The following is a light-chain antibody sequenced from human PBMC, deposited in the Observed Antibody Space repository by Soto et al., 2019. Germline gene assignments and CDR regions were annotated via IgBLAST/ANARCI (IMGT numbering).Light chain of an antibody. J-gene: IGKJ2*01. Sequence: EIVLTQSPGTLTLSPGERATLSCRASQSVRNSHLAWYRPKPGQVPRLLIYGASNRAAGIPDRFTVSGSGTDFTLTISIPAPEDFEVFYWQHYGSSPTFGQGTKLDIQ. CDR2: GAS. V-gene: IGKV3-20*01. CDR3: QHYGSSPT. CDR1: QSVRNSH.